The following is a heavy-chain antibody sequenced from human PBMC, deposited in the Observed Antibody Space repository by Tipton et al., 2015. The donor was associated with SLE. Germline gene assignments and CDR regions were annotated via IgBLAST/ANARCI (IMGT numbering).Heavy chain of an antibody. J-gene: IGHJ4*02. CDR2: IKQDGSEK. V-gene: IGHV3-7*03. CDR3: AREQWLPIFDY. D-gene: IGHD6-19*01. Sequence: SLRLSCAASGFTFSSYWMSWVRQAPGKGLEWVANIKQDGSEKYYVDSVKGRFTISRDNAKNSLYLQMNSLRAEDTALYYCAREQWLPIFDYWGQGTLVTVSS. CDR1: GFTFSSYW.